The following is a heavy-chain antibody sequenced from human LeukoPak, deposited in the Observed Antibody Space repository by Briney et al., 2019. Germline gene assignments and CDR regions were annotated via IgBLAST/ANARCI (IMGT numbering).Heavy chain of an antibody. CDR1: GGSISSGGYS. CDR3: TREGDSSSIYYYYMDV. CDR2: IYHSGST. J-gene: IGHJ6*03. D-gene: IGHD6-6*01. Sequence: SETLSLTCAVSGGSISSGGYSWSWIRQPPGKGLEWIGYIYHSGSTYYNPSLKSRVTISVDRSKNQFSLKLSSVTAADTAVYYCTREGDSSSIYYYYMDVWGKGTTVTVSS. V-gene: IGHV4-30-2*01.